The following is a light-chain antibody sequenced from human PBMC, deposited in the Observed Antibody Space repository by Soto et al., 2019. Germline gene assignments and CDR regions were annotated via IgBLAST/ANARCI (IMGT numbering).Light chain of an antibody. J-gene: IGKJ1*01. V-gene: IGKV3-11*01. CDR2: DAS. CDR1: QSVSSF. Sequence: EIVLTQSPATLSLSPVERATLSCRASQSVSSFLAWYQQKPGQAPRLLIYDASNRATGIPARFSGSGSGTDFTLTISRLEPEDFAVYYCQQYDSSPEWTFGQGTKVDI. CDR3: QQYDSSPEWT.